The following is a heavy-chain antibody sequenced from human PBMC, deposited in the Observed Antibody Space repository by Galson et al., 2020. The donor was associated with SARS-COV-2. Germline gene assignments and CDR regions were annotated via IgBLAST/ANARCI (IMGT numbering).Heavy chain of an antibody. J-gene: IGHJ4*02. CDR2: IYTSGST. V-gene: IGHV4-4*07. D-gene: IGHD3-22*01. CDR3: ARGIYDSSGYYGYYFDY. Sequence: SETLSLTCTVPGGSISSYYWSWIRQPAGKGLEWIGRIYTSGSTNYNPSLKSRVTMSVDTSKNQFSLKLSSVTAADTAVYYCARGIYDSSGYYGYYFDYWGQGTLVTVSS. CDR1: GGSISSYY.